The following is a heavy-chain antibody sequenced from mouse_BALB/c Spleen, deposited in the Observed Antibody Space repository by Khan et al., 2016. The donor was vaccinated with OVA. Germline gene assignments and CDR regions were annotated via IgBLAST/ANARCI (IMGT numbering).Heavy chain of an antibody. V-gene: IGHV1S81*02. Sequence: VQLQESGAELVKAGASVKMSCKASGYTFTSYWMHWVKQRLGQGLEWFAETNPTNGRTYYNEKFKSKATLTVDKSSSTAYMLLSGPTFEDSAVYYCARIKKIVATYFDYRGQGTTLTVSS. CDR3: ARIKKIVATYFDY. D-gene: IGHD1-1*01. CDR1: GYTFTSYW. CDR2: TNPTNGRT. J-gene: IGHJ2*01.